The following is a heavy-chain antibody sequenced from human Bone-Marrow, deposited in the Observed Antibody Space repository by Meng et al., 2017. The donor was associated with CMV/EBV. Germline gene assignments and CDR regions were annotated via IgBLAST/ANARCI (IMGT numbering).Heavy chain of an antibody. CDR3: ARNRGKSDFDC. Sequence: QLHLQESGPGLVKPSEILSLTCTVSGDSLSRGNWWSWVRQPPGKGLEWIGEVYHSGTTNYNPSLKSRVTISVDRSKNQFSLMLSSVTAADTALYYCARNRGKSDFDCWGQGTLVTVSS. CDR2: VYHSGTT. J-gene: IGHJ4*02. CDR1: GDSLSRGNW. V-gene: IGHV4-4*02.